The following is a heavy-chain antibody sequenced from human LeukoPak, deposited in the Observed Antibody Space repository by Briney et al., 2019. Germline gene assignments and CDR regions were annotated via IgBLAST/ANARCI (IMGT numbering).Heavy chain of an antibody. V-gene: IGHV4-59*01. CDR2: IYYSGST. CDR3: ARGRVSGSYDDAFDI. D-gene: IGHD1-26*01. CDR1: GGSISSCD. Sequence: SETLSLTCTGSGGSISSCDWSWIRQPPGKGLERIGYIYYSGSTNYNHSLKSRVTISVDTSKNQFSLKLSSVTAADTAVYYCARGRVSGSYDDAFDIWGQGTMVTVSS. J-gene: IGHJ3*02.